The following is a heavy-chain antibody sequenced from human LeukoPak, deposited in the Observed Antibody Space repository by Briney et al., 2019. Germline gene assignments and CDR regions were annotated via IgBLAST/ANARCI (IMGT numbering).Heavy chain of an antibody. Sequence: SETLSLTCTVSGGSISSSSYYWGWIRQPPGKGLEWIGSIYYSGSTYYNPSLKSRVTISVDTSKNQFSLKLSSVTAADTAVYYCARQGYSYGPHSFFFDYWGQGTLVTVSS. V-gene: IGHV4-39*01. CDR3: ARQGYSYGPHSFFFDY. CDR1: GGSISSSSYY. D-gene: IGHD5-18*01. J-gene: IGHJ4*02. CDR2: IYYSGST.